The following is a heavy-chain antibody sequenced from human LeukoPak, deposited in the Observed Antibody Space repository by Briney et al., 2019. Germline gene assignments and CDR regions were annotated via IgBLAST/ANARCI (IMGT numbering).Heavy chain of an antibody. CDR1: GYTFTSYY. Sequence: ASVNVSCKASGYTFTSYYMHWVRQAPGQGLEWMGIINPSGGSTNYAQKFQGRVTITADESTSTAYMELSSLRSEDTAVYYCARIPIVVVPAAIITVYYYGMDVWGQGTTVTVSS. CDR3: ARIPIVVVPAAIITVYYYGMDV. D-gene: IGHD2-2*01. V-gene: IGHV1-46*01. J-gene: IGHJ6*02. CDR2: INPSGGST.